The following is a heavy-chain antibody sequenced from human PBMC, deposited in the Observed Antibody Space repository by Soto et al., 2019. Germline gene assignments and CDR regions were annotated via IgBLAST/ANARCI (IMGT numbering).Heavy chain of an antibody. CDR1: GFTFSNAW. Sequence: GGSLRLSCAASGFTFSNAWMSWVRQAPGKGLEWVGRIKIKTDGGTTDYAAPVKGRFTISRDDSKNTLYLQMNSLKTEDKAVYYCTTPNMTQANWGQGTLVTVSS. CDR3: TTPNMTQAN. J-gene: IGHJ4*02. CDR2: IKIKTDGGTT. V-gene: IGHV3-15*01.